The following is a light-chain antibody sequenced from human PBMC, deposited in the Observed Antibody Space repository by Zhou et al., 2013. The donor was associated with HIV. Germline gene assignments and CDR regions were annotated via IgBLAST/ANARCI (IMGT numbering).Light chain of an antibody. CDR3: QQSYSTPRT. CDR1: QSISSW. V-gene: IGKV1-39*01. Sequence: DIQMTQSPSSLSASVGDRVTITCRASQSISSWLAWYQQKPGKAPQVLIYGASSLQSGVPSRFSGSGSGTDFTLTISSLQPEDFATYYCQQSYSTPRTFGQGTKVEIK. J-gene: IGKJ1*01. CDR2: GAS.